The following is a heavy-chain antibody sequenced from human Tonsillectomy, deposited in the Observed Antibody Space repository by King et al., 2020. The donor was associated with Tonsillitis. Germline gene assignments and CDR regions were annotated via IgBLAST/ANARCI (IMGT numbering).Heavy chain of an antibody. J-gene: IGHJ5*01. D-gene: IGHD3-16*02. Sequence: QLVQSGAEAKKPGESLRISCQGSGYSFPNYWIIWVRQMPGKGLEWMGRINPTDSYTDYSPSFQGHVTVSADKSISTAYLQWSSLKASDTAIYYCARIIMITFGGDLVGNWFDSWGQGTLVTVSS. CDR3: ARIIMITFGGDLVGNWFDS. V-gene: IGHV5-10-1*01. CDR2: INPTDSYT. CDR1: GYSFPNYW.